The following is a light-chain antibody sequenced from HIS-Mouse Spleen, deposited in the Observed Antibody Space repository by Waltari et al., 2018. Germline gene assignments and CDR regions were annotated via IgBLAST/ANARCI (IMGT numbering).Light chain of an antibody. J-gene: IGLJ1*01. V-gene: IGLV2-18*02. CDR3: SSYTSSSTV. Sequence: QSALTQPPSVSGSPGQSVTISCTGTSSDVGSYNRFSWYQQPPGTAPKRLIYEVSNRPSGVPDRFSGSKSGNTASLTISGLQAEDEADYYCSSYTSSSTVFGTGTKVTVL. CDR2: EVS. CDR1: SSDVGSYNR.